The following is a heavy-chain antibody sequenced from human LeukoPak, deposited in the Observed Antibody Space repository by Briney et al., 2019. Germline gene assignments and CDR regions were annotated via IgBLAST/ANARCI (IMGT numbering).Heavy chain of an antibody. CDR2: ISSGGGSI. J-gene: IGHJ4*02. V-gene: IGHV3-48*03. CDR1: GFSFNNHE. D-gene: IGHD2-2*01. Sequence: GGSLRLSCVASGFSFNNHEMNWVRQAPGKGLEWVSYISSGGGSIYYADSAKGRFTISRDTAKYSLYLQMNSLRAEDTAVYYCARISTNTWYNFDYWGQGTLVTVSS. CDR3: ARISTNTWYNFDY.